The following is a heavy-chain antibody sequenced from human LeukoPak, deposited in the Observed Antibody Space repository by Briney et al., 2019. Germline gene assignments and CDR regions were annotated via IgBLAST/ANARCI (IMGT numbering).Heavy chain of an antibody. CDR3: ASRGYSYGYE. V-gene: IGHV3-21*01. J-gene: IGHJ4*02. CDR1: GFTFSSYA. Sequence: GGSLILSCAASGFTFSSYAMSWVRQAPGKGLEWVSAISSSSSYIYYADSVKGRFTISRDNAKNSLYLQMNSLRAEDTAVYYCASRGYSYGYEWGQGTLVTVSS. D-gene: IGHD5-18*01. CDR2: ISSSSSYI.